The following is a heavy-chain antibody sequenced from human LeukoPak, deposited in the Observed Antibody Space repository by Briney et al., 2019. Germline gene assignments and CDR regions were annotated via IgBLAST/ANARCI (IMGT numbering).Heavy chain of an antibody. CDR2: INDDGSDT. D-gene: IGHD5-18*01. Sequence: GGSLRLSCAASGFTFKLYWMHWVRQVPGKRPVWVSRINDDGSDTIYADSVRGRFTISRDDAKNTVYLQMNSLRAEDTAVYYCAMPMDTAMVKTKDSWGQGTLVTVSS. CDR1: GFTFKLYW. J-gene: IGHJ4*02. CDR3: AMPMDTAMVKTKDS. V-gene: IGHV3-74*01.